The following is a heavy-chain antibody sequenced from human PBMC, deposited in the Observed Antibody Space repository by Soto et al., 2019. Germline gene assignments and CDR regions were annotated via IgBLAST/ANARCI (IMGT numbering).Heavy chain of an antibody. CDR3: ARTNGAYSNYFDY. CDR1: GFTVRANY. CDR2: IGGSSGHI. Sequence: GGSLRLSCAVSGFTVRANYMSWVRQAPGKGLEWVSSIGGSSGHIYYADSLKGRFTISRDNAKNSLYLQMNSLRVDDTAVYYCARTNGAYSNYFDYWGQGTLVTVSS. J-gene: IGHJ4*02. V-gene: IGHV3-21*01. D-gene: IGHD2-8*01.